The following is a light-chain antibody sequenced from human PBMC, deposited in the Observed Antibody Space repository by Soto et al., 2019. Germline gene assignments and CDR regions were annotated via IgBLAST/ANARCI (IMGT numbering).Light chain of an antibody. CDR3: QQSYSTPPLT. CDR1: QTTNNY. Sequence: DILMTQSPSSLSASVGDRVTITCRASQTTNNYLNWYQLKPGKAPKLMIYAASILQSGVPSRFSGGGAGTDFILTISSLQPDDFSAYFCQQSYSTPPLTFGQGTRLEIK. CDR2: AAS. J-gene: IGKJ5*01. V-gene: IGKV1-39*01.